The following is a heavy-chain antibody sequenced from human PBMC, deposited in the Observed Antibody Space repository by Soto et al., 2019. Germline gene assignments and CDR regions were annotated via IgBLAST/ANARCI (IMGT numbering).Heavy chain of an antibody. CDR3: AKVEYYDSSGFSNN. V-gene: IGHV3-30*18. J-gene: IGHJ4*02. D-gene: IGHD3-22*01. Sequence: GESLKISCAASGFTFSSYGMDWVRQAPGKGLEWVAVXSYXXSXXXXXDXXXGRFTISRDNSKNTLYLQMNSLRAEDTAVYYCAKVEYYDSSGFSNNWGQGTLVTVSS. CDR2: XSYXXSXX. CDR1: GFTFSSYG.